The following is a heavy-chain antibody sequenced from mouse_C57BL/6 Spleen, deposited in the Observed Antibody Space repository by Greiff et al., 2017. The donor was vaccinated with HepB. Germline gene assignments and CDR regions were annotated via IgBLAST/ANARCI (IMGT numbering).Heavy chain of an antibody. CDR1: GYTFTDYE. V-gene: IGHV1-15*01. J-gene: IGHJ3*01. CDR2: IDPETGGT. Sequence: QVQLQQSGAELVRPGASVTLSCKASGYTFTDYEMHWVKQTPVHGLEWIGAIDPETGGTAYNQKFKGKSILTADKSSSTSYMELRSLTSEDSAVYYCTRYGNHWERFAYWGQVTLVTVSA. CDR3: TRYGNHWERFAY. D-gene: IGHD1-1*01.